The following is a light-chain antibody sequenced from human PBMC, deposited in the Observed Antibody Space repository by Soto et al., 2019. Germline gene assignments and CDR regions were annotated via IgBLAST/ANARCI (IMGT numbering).Light chain of an antibody. CDR3: QQLNSYPNT. V-gene: IGKV1-9*01. CDR1: QGISSY. J-gene: IGKJ2*01. CDR2: AAS. Sequence: DIQLTQSPSFLSASVEDRVTITCRASQGISSYLAWYQQKPGKAPKLLIYAASTLQSGVPSRFSGSGSGTEFTLTISNLQPEDFATYYCQQLNSYPNTFGQGTKLEIK.